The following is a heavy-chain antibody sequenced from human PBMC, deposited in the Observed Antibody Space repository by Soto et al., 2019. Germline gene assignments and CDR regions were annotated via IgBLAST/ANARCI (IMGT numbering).Heavy chain of an antibody. Sequence: GGSLRLSCEASGFTFDDYAIHWVRQAPGKGLEWVSGISWNSGRIGYADSVRGRFTISRDNAKNSLYLQMNSLRVEDTALYYCAKDGVAALWLKNVPYYYYYMDVWGKGTTVTVSS. CDR2: ISWNSGRI. CDR3: AKDGVAALWLKNVPYYYYYMDV. V-gene: IGHV3-9*01. CDR1: GFTFDDYA. D-gene: IGHD6-13*01. J-gene: IGHJ6*03.